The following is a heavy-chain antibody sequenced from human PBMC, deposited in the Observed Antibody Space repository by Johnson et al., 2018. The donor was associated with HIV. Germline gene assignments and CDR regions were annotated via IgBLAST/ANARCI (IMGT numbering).Heavy chain of an antibody. CDR3: ASSWGNAFDI. J-gene: IGHJ3*02. Sequence: VESGGGVVQPGRSLRLSCVASGFTFSSYGMHWVRQAPGKGLEWVAVISYDGNNKYYADSVKGRVTISRDNSKNTLYLQMNSLRAEDTAVYYCASSWGNAFDIWGQGTMVTVSS. D-gene: IGHD7-27*01. V-gene: IGHV3-30*03. CDR1: GFTFSSYG. CDR2: ISYDGNNK.